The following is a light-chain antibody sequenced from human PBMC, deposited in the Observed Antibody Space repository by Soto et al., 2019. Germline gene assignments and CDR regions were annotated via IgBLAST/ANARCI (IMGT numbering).Light chain of an antibody. Sequence: DIQMTQSPSTLSASVGDRVTITFRASQSISSWLAWYQQKPGKAPKLLIQKASSLESRVPSRFSGSGSGTEVTLTISSLQPDYFATYYCQQYNTYPLIFGGGTKVEIK. CDR2: KAS. J-gene: IGKJ4*01. CDR1: QSISSW. V-gene: IGKV1-5*03. CDR3: QQYNTYPLI.